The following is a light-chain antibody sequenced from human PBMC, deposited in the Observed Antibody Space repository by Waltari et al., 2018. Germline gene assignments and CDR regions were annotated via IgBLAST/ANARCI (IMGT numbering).Light chain of an antibody. CDR2: DVT. J-gene: IGLJ2*01. Sequence: QSALTQPRSVSGSPGPSVTISCTGTSSAVVGYDFVSWYQHHPGKAPKLMICDVTKRPSGVPARFSGSKSGNTASLTISGLQAEDEADYYCCSYAGSYTHVVFGGGTKLTVL. CDR1: SSAVVGYDF. CDR3: CSYAGSYTHVV. V-gene: IGLV2-11*01.